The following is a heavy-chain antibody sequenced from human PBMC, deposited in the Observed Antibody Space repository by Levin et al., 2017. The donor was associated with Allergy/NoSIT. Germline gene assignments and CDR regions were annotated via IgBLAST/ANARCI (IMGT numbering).Heavy chain of an antibody. J-gene: IGHJ3*02. CDR1: GFTFSSYA. Sequence: PGGSLRLSCAASGFTFSSYAMSWVRQAPGKGLEWVSAISGSGGSTYYADSVKGRFTISRDNSKNTLYLQMNSLRAEDTAVYYCAKDQGGITMVRGVIDAFDIWGQGTMVTVSS. D-gene: IGHD3-10*01. CDR2: ISGSGGST. V-gene: IGHV3-23*01. CDR3: AKDQGGITMVRGVIDAFDI.